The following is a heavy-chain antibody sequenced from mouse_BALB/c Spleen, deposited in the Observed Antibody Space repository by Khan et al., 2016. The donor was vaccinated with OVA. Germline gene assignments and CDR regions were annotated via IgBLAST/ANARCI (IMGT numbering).Heavy chain of an antibody. CDR3: ARKGLRWDFDY. J-gene: IGHJ2*01. V-gene: IGHV1-7*01. CDR1: GYTFINYW. CDR2: INPTTSYT. Sequence: QVQLKESGAELAKPGASVKMSCKASGYTFINYWIHWVKQRPGQGLEWIGYINPTTSYTGYIQNFKDKATLTADKSSTTAYIQLSSLTSEDSAVYYCARKGLRWDFDYWGQGTTLTVSS. D-gene: IGHD1-1*01.